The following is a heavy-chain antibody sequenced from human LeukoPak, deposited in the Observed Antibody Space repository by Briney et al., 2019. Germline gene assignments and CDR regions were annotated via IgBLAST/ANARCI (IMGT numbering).Heavy chain of an antibody. V-gene: IGHV3-7*05. CDR1: GFTFNNYW. J-gene: IGHJ1*01. Sequence: PGGSLRLSCVASGFTFNNYWMNWVRQAPGKGLEWVTKIKQDGSEKYYVDSVKGRFTISRDNAKNSLFLQMNNLRAEDTAVYYCATYGDYALFDLQHWGQGTLVTVSS. CDR2: IKQDGSEK. CDR3: ATYGDYALFDLQH. D-gene: IGHD4-17*01.